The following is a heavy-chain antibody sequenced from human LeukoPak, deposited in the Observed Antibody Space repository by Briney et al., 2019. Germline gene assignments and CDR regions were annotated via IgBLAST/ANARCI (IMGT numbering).Heavy chain of an antibody. V-gene: IGHV1-2*02. CDR2: INPNSGGT. Sequence: ASVKVSCKASGYTFTGCYMHWVRQAPGQGLEWMGWINPNSGGTNYAQKFQGRVTMTRDTSISTAYMELSRLRSDDTAVYYCARVARRQHGVDYWGQGTLVTVSS. CDR3: ARVARRQHGVDY. J-gene: IGHJ4*02. D-gene: IGHD1-1*01. CDR1: GYTFTGCY.